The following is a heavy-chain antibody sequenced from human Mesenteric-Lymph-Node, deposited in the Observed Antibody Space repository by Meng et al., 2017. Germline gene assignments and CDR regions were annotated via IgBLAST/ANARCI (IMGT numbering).Heavy chain of an antibody. CDR2: IRSKAFGGTT. V-gene: IGHV3-49*03. J-gene: IGHJ6*02. Sequence: GGSLRLSCTAYGFTFGDSAMNWFRQAPGKGLEWVGFIRSKAFGGTTEYAASVKGRLAISRDDSKNIAYLQMNSLKAEDTAVYYCTRVPYSSDRYGGGSHYYGIDVWGQGTMVTVSS. D-gene: IGHD6-19*01. CDR1: GFTFGDSA. CDR3: TRVPYSSDRYGGGSHYYGIDV.